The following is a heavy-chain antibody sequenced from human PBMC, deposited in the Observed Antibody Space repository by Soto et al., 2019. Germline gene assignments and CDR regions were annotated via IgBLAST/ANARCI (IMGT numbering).Heavy chain of an antibody. CDR1: GFTFSSYD. CDR3: ARDYRDGYDHGWFDP. J-gene: IGHJ5*02. Sequence: GGSLRLSCAASGFTFSSYDMHWVRQATGKGLEWVSAIGTAGDTYYPGSVKGRFTISRENAKNSLYLQMNSLRAEDTAVYYCARDYRDGYDHGWFDPWGQGTLVTVSS. CDR2: IGTAGDT. V-gene: IGHV3-13*01. D-gene: IGHD5-12*01.